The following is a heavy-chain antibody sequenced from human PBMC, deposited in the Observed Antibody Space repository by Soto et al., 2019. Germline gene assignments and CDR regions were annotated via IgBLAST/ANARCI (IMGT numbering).Heavy chain of an antibody. CDR3: TSTGITMVRGSTRGYYYYGMDV. Sequence: PGGSLRLSCTASGFTFGDYAMSWFRQAPGKGLEWVGFIRSKAYGGTTEYAASVKGRFTISRDDSKSIAYLQMNSLKTEDTAVYYCTSTGITMVRGSTRGYYYYGMDVWGQGTTVTVSS. J-gene: IGHJ6*02. V-gene: IGHV3-49*03. CDR1: GFTFGDYA. CDR2: IRSKAYGGTT. D-gene: IGHD3-10*01.